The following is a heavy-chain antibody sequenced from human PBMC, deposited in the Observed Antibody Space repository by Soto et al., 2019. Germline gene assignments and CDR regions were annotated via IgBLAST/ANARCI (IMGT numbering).Heavy chain of an antibody. CDR2: ISYDGSNK. CDR1: GFTFNTYG. J-gene: IGHJ4*02. Sequence: QVQLVESGGGVVQPGRSLRLSCATSGFTFNTYGMHWVRQAPGKGLEGVAYISYDGSNKYYADSVKGRFTISRDNSKNTLYLQVNSLRAEDTAVYYCASGPQRNSVYFYWGQGTLVTVSS. CDR3: ASGPQRNSVYFY. D-gene: IGHD1-7*01. V-gene: IGHV3-30*03.